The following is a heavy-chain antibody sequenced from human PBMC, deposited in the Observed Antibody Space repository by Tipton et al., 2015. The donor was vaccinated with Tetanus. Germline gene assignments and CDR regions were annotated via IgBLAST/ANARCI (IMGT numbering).Heavy chain of an antibody. J-gene: IGHJ3*01. Sequence: TLSLTCTVSGGSISTYYWNWIRQSPGKGLEWIGYVDYSGTTNYNPSLKSRVSISVDTSKNQFSLKVRSVTSADTAVYYCARERLDWGTNDALNVWGQGTMVTVSS. V-gene: IGHV4-59*01. CDR2: VDYSGTT. D-gene: IGHD7-27*01. CDR1: GGSISTYY. CDR3: ARERLDWGTNDALNV.